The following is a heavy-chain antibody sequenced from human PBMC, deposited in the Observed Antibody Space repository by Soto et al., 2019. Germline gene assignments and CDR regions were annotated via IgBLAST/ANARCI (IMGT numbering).Heavy chain of an antibody. D-gene: IGHD4-17*01. V-gene: IGHV3-30-3*01. Sequence: QVQLVESGGGVVQPGRSLRLSCAASGFTFSSYAMHWVRQAPGKGLEWVAVISYDGSNKYYADYVKGRFTISRDNSKNTLYLQMNSLRAEDTAVYYCARDHYGDYVGQCDYWGQGTLVTVSS. J-gene: IGHJ4*02. CDR3: ARDHYGDYVGQCDY. CDR2: ISYDGSNK. CDR1: GFTFSSYA.